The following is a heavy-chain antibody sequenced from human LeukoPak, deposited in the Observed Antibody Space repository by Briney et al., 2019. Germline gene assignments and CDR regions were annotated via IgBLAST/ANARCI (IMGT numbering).Heavy chain of an antibody. D-gene: IGHD6-13*01. V-gene: IGHV3-66*04. CDR3: AKHIAAAGTSYYYGMDV. CDR1: GFTVSSNY. CDR2: IYSGGST. Sequence: PGGSLRLSCAASGFTVSSNYMSWVRQAPGKGLEWVSVIYSGGSTYYADSVTGRFTISRDNSKNTLYLQMNSLRAEDTAVYYCAKHIAAAGTSYYYGMDVWGQGTTVTVSS. J-gene: IGHJ6*02.